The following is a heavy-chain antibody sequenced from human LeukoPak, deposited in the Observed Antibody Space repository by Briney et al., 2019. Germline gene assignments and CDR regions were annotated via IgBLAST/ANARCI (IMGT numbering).Heavy chain of an antibody. V-gene: IGHV4-34*01. CDR3: ARGPDYYDSSGYYSP. D-gene: IGHD3-22*01. Sequence: RTSETLSLTCAVYGGSFSGYYWSWIRQPPGKGLEWIGEINHSGSTNYNPSLKSRVIISVDTSKNQFSLKLSSVTAADTAVYYCARGPDYYDSSGYYSPWGQGTPVTVSS. CDR1: GGSFSGYY. CDR2: INHSGST. J-gene: IGHJ5*02.